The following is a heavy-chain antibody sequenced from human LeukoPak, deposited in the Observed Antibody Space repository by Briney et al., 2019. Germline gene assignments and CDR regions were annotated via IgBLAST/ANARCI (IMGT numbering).Heavy chain of an antibody. CDR3: ASRDSSGYYLY. D-gene: IGHD3-22*01. V-gene: IGHV3-66*01. Sequence: GGSLRLSCAASGFTVSSNYMSWVRQAPGKGLEWVSVIYSGGSTYYADSVKGRFTISRDNSKNTLYLQMNSLRAEDTAVYYCASRDSSGYYLYWGQGTMVTVSS. CDR2: IYSGGST. CDR1: GFTVSSNY. J-gene: IGHJ3*01.